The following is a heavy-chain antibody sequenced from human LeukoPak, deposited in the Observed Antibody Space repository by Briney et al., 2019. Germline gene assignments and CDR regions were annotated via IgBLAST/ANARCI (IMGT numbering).Heavy chain of an antibody. CDR2: ISSSSSYT. D-gene: IGHD6-13*01. CDR3: ARDGQQLVPYGMDV. Sequence: GGSLRLSCATSGFTFSDYYMSWIRQAPGKGLERVSYISSSSSYTNYADSVKGRFTISRDNAKNSLYLQMNSLRAEDTAVYYCARDGQQLVPYGMDVWGQGTTVTVSS. J-gene: IGHJ6*02. CDR1: GFTFSDYY. V-gene: IGHV3-11*06.